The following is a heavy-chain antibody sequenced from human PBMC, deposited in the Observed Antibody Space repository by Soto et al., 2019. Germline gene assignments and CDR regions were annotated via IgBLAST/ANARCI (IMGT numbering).Heavy chain of an antibody. CDR3: VRDRHLRYYDEQGADL. J-gene: IGHJ2*01. Sequence: GGSLRLSCAASGFTFSSYAMNWVRQGPGKGLEWVSVISGSGGSTYYADSVKGRFTISRDNSKNTLYLQMNSLRAEDTAFYYCVRDRHLRYYDEQGADLWGRGTLVTVSS. D-gene: IGHD3-9*01. V-gene: IGHV3-23*01. CDR1: GFTFSSYA. CDR2: ISGSGGST.